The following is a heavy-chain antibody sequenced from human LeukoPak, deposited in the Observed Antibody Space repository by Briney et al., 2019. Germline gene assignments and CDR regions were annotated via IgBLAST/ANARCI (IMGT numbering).Heavy chain of an antibody. CDR2: INPTGTTT. CDR1: GYTFINNW. D-gene: IGHD3-10*01. Sequence: ASVKVSCKASGYTFINNWMHWVRQAPGQGLEWVGLINPTGTTTLYAQKFQGRVTLTRDMSTSTDYMELRSLKSEDTAVYYCARDNSVGDIAWWFDPWGQGTLVTVSS. CDR3: ARDNSVGDIAWWFDP. V-gene: IGHV1-46*01. J-gene: IGHJ5*02.